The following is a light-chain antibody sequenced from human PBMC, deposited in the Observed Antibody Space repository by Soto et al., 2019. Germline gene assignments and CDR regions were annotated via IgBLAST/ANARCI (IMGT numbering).Light chain of an antibody. CDR3: QQTFNNPT. V-gene: IGKV1-39*01. Sequence: DIQMTQSPSSLSASVGDRVTIACRASQSIAGFLNWYQQKPGKAPDLLIYATSSLHSGVTPRFSGSGSGADFNLTISPLQPEDSATYFCQQTFNNPTFGPG. J-gene: IGKJ3*01. CDR1: QSIAGF. CDR2: ATS.